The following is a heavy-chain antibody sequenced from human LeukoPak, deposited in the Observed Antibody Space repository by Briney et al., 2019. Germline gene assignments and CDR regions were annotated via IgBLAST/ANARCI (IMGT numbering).Heavy chain of an antibody. V-gene: IGHV3-30-3*01. Sequence: GGSLRLSCAASGFTFSSYAMHWVRQAPGTGLEWVAVISYDGSNKYYADSVKGRFTISRDNSKNTLYLQMNSLRAEDTAVYYCARGGVLWSGYQILGWGQGTLVTVSS. J-gene: IGHJ4*02. D-gene: IGHD3-3*01. CDR1: GFTFSSYA. CDR3: ARGGVLWSGYQILG. CDR2: ISYDGSNK.